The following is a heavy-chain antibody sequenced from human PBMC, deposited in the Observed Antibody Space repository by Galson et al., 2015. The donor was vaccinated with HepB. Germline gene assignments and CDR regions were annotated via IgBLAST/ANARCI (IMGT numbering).Heavy chain of an antibody. J-gene: IGHJ3*01. Sequence: SVKVSCKASEYTFTDYDVHWVRQAPGRSLEWMGWINAGNGDTKYSQHFQGRVTITRDTSASTAYMELSSLRVDDTAVYYCARMGGGYMASINVWGQGTLVTVSS. D-gene: IGHD5-12*01. CDR2: INAGNGDT. V-gene: IGHV1-3*01. CDR1: EYTFTDYD. CDR3: ARMGGGYMASINV.